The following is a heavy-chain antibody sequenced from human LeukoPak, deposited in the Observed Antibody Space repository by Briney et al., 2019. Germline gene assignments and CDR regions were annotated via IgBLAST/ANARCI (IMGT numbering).Heavy chain of an antibody. D-gene: IGHD1-1*01. Sequence: GGSLRLSCTASGFPFIEYSMNWVRQAPGKGLEWISYIGIDSGNTKYADSVRGRFTISADKAKNSLYLQMNTLRVEDTAVYYCARDHNYAFDNWGQGTLVSVAS. J-gene: IGHJ4*02. CDR1: GFPFIEYS. CDR2: IGIDSGNT. V-gene: IGHV3-48*01. CDR3: ARDHNYAFDN.